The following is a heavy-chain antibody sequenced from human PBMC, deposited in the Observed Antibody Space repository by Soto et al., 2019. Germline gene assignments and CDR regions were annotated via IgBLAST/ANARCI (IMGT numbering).Heavy chain of an antibody. V-gene: IGHV4-34*01. D-gene: IGHD3-9*01. CDR2: INHSGST. CDR1: GGSFSGYY. CDR3: ARESLRYFDWFFFLAY. J-gene: IGHJ4*02. Sequence: SETLSLTCAVYGGSFSGYYWSWIRQPPGKGLEWIGEINHSGSTNYNPSLKSRVTISVDTSKNQFSLKLSSVTAADTAVYYCARESLRYFDWFFFLAYWGQGTLVTVSS.